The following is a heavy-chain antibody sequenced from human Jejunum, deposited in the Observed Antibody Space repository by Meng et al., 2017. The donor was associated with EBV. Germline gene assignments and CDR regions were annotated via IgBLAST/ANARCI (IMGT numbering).Heavy chain of an antibody. Sequence: VQLVKSGAEVKEPVASVKVSCKASGNTFNSYAIHWVRQAPGQRLEWMGWIHTDKSGTKYSQEFQDRVTITRDTSASTAYMEISSLRSEDTAVYYCVKKGTRLTTHGYHFDYWGQGTLVTVSS. J-gene: IGHJ4*02. D-gene: IGHD2-15*01. CDR2: IHTDKSGT. CDR3: VKKGTRLTTHGYHFDY. CDR1: GNTFNSYA. V-gene: IGHV1-3*04.